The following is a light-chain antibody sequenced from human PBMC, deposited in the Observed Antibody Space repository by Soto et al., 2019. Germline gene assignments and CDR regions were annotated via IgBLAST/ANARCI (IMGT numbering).Light chain of an antibody. Sequence: EIVLTQSPGTLSLSPGERATLSCRASQSISSTFVAWYQQRPGQAPRLLIYGASTRATGIPDRFSVSGSGTVFTLTISRLEPEDGGMYYCQQYGHSPQTFGQGTKVDIK. CDR1: QSISSTF. CDR2: GAS. J-gene: IGKJ1*01. V-gene: IGKV3-20*01. CDR3: QQYGHSPQT.